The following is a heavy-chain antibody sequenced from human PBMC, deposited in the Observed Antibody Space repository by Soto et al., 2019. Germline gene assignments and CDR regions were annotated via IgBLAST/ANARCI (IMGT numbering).Heavy chain of an antibody. V-gene: IGHV3-15*01. Sequence: EVQLVESGGGLVNPGGSLRISCAASGFTFTNAWMNWVRQAPGKGPEWVGRIKSKSEGGTTDYAAPVKGRFTISRDDSKNTLYLQMNSLKTGDTAVYYCATEALDYFDYWGQGTLVTVSS. CDR1: GFTFTNAW. CDR2: IKSKSEGGTT. J-gene: IGHJ4*02. CDR3: ATEALDYFDY.